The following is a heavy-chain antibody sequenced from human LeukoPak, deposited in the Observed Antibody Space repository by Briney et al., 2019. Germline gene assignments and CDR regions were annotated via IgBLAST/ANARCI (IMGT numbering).Heavy chain of an antibody. J-gene: IGHJ6*03. CDR3: ARRTGSSPWGLKLDYYYYYYMDV. CDR1: GYTFTSYD. V-gene: IGHV1-8*01. Sequence: GASVKVSCKASGYTFTSYDINWVRQATGQGLEWMGWMNPNSGNTGYAQKFQGRVTMTRNTSISTAYMELSSLRSEDTAVYYCARRTGSSPWGLKLDYYYYYYMDVWGKGTTVTVSS. D-gene: IGHD6-13*01. CDR2: MNPNSGNT.